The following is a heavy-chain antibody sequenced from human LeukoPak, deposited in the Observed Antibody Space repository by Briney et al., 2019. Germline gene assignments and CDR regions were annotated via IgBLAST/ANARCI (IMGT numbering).Heavy chain of an antibody. D-gene: IGHD4-17*01. V-gene: IGHV1-69*02. CDR1: GYTFTSYT. CDR3: ARGGSTVTTFY. CDR2: IIPILGIA. J-gene: IGHJ4*02. Sequence: SVKVSCKASGYTFTSYTISWVRQAPGQGLEWMGRIIPILGIANYAQKFQDRVTITADKSTSTAYMELSSLRSEDTAVYYCARGGSTVTTFYWGQGTLVTVSS.